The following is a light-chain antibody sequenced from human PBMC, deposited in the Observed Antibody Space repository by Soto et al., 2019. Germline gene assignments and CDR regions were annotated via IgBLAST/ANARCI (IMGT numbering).Light chain of an antibody. J-gene: IGLJ2*01. CDR1: NIETKT. Sequence: SYELTQPPSVSVAPGQTASLACGGDNIETKTVHWYQQRPGQAPVLVVYDDRDRPSGIPERFSGPNSGHTATLTISRVEAGDEADYYCQVWDIVTSRRIFGGGTKLTVL. CDR3: QVWDIVTSRRI. V-gene: IGLV3-21*02. CDR2: DDR.